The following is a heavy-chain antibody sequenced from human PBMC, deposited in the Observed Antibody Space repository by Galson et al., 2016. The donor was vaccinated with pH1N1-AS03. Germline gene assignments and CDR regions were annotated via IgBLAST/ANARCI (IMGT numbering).Heavy chain of an antibody. Sequence: SLRLSCAASGFTFSSHGMHWVRQTPGKGLEWVAVIWHDGSEKYYADSVKGRFTISRDNSKNTLYLQMISLRAEDTAVYYCARDRHYYDYIWGTYRYDWYFDLWGRGTLVTVSS. J-gene: IGHJ2*01. D-gene: IGHD3-16*02. V-gene: IGHV3-33*01. CDR2: IWHDGSEK. CDR3: ARDRHYYDYIWGTYRYDWYFDL. CDR1: GFTFSSHG.